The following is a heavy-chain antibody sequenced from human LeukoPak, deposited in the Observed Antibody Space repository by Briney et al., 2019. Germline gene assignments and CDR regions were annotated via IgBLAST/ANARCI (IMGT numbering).Heavy chain of an antibody. J-gene: IGHJ4*02. V-gene: IGHV1-69*05. CDR1: GGTFSSYA. D-gene: IGHD5-18*01. CDR3: ARDVSDTAMVIGSVSFDY. Sequence: SVKVSCKASGGTFSSYAISWVRQAPGQGLEWMGGIIPIFGTANYAQKFQGRVTITTDESTSIAYMELSSLRSEDTAVYYCARDVSDTAMVIGSVSFDYWGQGTLVTVSS. CDR2: IIPIFGTA.